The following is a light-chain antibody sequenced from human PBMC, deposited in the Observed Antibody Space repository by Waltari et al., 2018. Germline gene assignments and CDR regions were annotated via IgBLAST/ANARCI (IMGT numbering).Light chain of an antibody. J-gene: IGLJ2*01. CDR2: GNT. CDR1: SSSIGAGYD. CDR3: QSYDSSLSGSV. Sequence: QSVLTQPPSVSGAPGQRVTISCTGSSSSIGAGYDVTWYQQLPGTAPKLLIYGNTNRPSGVPDRFSGSKSGTSASLAITGLQAEDEADYYCQSYDSSLSGSVFGGGTILTVL. V-gene: IGLV1-40*01.